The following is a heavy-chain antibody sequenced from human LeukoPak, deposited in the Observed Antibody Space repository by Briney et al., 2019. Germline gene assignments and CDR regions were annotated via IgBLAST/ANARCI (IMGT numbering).Heavy chain of an antibody. CDR3: AKEWGITAAGRVYFQH. Sequence: GGSLRLSCAASGFTFSSCAMTWVRQAPGKGLEWVSGISGSGGSTYYADSVKGRFSISRDNSKNTLYLQMNSLRAEDTAVYYCAKEWGITAAGRVYFQHWGQGTLVTVSS. V-gene: IGHV3-23*01. CDR2: ISGSGGST. D-gene: IGHD6-13*01. J-gene: IGHJ1*01. CDR1: GFTFSSCA.